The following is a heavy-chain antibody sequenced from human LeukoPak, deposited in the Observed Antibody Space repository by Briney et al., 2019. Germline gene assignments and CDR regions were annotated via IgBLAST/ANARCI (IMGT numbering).Heavy chain of an antibody. D-gene: IGHD3-22*01. J-gene: IGHJ4*02. CDR1: GGSISSTIYY. CDR3: ARTITVIKRYFDF. Sequence: SETLSLTCTVSGGSISSTIYYWGWIRQPPGKGLEWIGSIDYSGSTYYNPSLKSRVTISVDTSKNQFSLNLSSVTAADTAVYYCARTITVIKRYFDFWGQGTLVTVSS. V-gene: IGHV4-39*01. CDR2: IDYSGST.